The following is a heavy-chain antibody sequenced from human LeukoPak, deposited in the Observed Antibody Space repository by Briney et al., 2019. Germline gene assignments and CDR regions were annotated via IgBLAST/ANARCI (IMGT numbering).Heavy chain of an antibody. V-gene: IGHV3-21*01. CDR2: ISSSSSYI. CDR1: GFTFSSYS. J-gene: IGHJ3*02. D-gene: IGHD5/OR15-5a*01. CDR3: ARVYDFHDAFDI. Sequence: GGSLRLSCAASGFTFSSYSMNWVRQAPGKGLEWVSSISSSSSYIYYADSVKGRFTISRDNAKNSLYLQMNSLRAEDTAVYYCARVYDFHDAFDIWGQGTVVTVSS.